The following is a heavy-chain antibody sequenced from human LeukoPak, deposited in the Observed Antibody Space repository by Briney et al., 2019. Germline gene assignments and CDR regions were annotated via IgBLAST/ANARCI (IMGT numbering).Heavy chain of an antibody. J-gene: IGHJ5*02. CDR3: ARRILDTSGNYWSFDP. D-gene: IGHD3-10*01. CDR2: IYYTVTT. V-gene: IGHV4-59*01. Sequence: PSETLSLTCSVSGGSISSSYWSWIRHLPGKGLEWIGYIYYTVTTTYSPSLRSRVTISVDTSTTQFSLKLSSVTAADTAVYLCARRILDTSGNYWSFDPWGQGTLVTVSS. CDR1: GGSISSSY.